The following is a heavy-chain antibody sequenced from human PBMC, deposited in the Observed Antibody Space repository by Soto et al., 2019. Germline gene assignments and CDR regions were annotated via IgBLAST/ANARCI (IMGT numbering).Heavy chain of an antibody. D-gene: IGHD5-12*01. J-gene: IGHJ6*02. Sequence: QVQLVESGGGLVQPGGSLRLSCAASGFTFSDYYMSWIRQAPGKGLEWVSYIGNSGSPIYYADSVKGRFTISRDNAKNSLYLQMNSLRAEDTAVYYCTRRYSVYDGVGMDVWGQGTTVTVSS. V-gene: IGHV3-11*01. CDR3: TRRYSVYDGVGMDV. CDR1: GFTFSDYY. CDR2: IGNSGSPI.